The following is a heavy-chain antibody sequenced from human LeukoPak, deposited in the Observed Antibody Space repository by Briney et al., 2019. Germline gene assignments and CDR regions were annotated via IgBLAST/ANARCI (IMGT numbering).Heavy chain of an antibody. CDR1: GFTFSNYW. J-gene: IGHJ4*02. V-gene: IGHV3-74*01. CDR3: ARSDYFDY. Sequence: GGSLRLSCAASGFTFSNYWMHWVRQAPGKGLVWVSRIKDDGSITSYADSVKGRFTISRDNAKNTLYLQMNSLRAEDTAVYYCARSDYFDYWGQGTLVTVSS. CDR2: IKDDGSIT.